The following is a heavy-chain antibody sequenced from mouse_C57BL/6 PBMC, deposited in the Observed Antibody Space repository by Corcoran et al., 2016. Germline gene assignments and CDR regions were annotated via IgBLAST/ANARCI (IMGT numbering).Heavy chain of an antibody. CDR1: GYTFTDYY. D-gene: IGHD1-1*01. V-gene: IGHV1-26*01. CDR3: ARKDYYGY. Sequence: EVQLQQSGPELVKPGASVKISCKASGYTFTDYYMNWVKQSHGKSLEWIGDINPNNGGTSYNQKFKGKATLTVDKSSSTAYMELRSLTSEDSAVYYCARKDYYGYWGQGTTLTVSS. J-gene: IGHJ2*01. CDR2: INPNNGGT.